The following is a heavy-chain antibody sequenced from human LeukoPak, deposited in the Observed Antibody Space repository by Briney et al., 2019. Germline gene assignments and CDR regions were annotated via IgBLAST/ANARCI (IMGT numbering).Heavy chain of an antibody. CDR2: ISYDGSNK. D-gene: IGHD4-17*01. V-gene: IGHV3-30-3*01. Sequence: GGSLRLSCAASGFTFSSYAMHWVRQAPGKGLEWVAVISYDGSNKYYADSVKGRFTISRDNSKNTLYLQMNSLRAEDTAVYYCARGRGVWVYGDYSRNWFDPWGQGTLVTVSS. CDR1: GFTFSSYA. CDR3: ARGRGVWVYGDYSRNWFDP. J-gene: IGHJ5*02.